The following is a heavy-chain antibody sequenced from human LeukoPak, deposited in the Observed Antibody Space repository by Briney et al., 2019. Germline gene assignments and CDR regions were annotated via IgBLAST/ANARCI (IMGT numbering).Heavy chain of an antibody. CDR3: ARGRDTVNHYYYYGMDV. CDR1: GGSFSGYY. Sequence: KPSETLSLTCAVYGGSFSGYYWSWIRQPPGKGLEWIGEINHSGSTNYNPSLKSRVTISVDTSKNQFSLKLSSVTAADTAVYYCARGRDTVNHYYYYGMDVWGQGTTVTVSS. V-gene: IGHV4-34*01. D-gene: IGHD4-17*01. CDR2: INHSGST. J-gene: IGHJ6*02.